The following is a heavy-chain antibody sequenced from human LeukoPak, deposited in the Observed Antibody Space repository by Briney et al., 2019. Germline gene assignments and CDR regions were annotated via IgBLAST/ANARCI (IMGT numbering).Heavy chain of an antibody. CDR1: GYSFTSYW. CDR3: ACRDLSSTWSFP. CDR2: IYPGDSRV. V-gene: IGHV5-51*01. J-gene: IGHJ5*02. Sequence: GESLKISCQGLGYSFTSYWIGWVRQMPGKGMEWMGVIYPGDSRVRYNPSFPGQVTISVDKSTRTAYLQWVSLKASDTAMYYCACRDLSSTWSFPWGQGTLVTVSS. D-gene: IGHD6-13*01.